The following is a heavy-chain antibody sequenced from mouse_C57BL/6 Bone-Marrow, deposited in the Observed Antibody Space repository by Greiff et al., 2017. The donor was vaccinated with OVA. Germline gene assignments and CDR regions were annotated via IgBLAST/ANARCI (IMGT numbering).Heavy chain of an antibody. Sequence: VQLQQPGAELVKPGASVKMSCKASGYTFTSYWITWVKQRPGQGLEWIGDIYPGSGSTNYNEKFKSKATLTVDTSSSTAYMQLSSLTSEDSAVYYCARKALHDYGSSYDWYFDVWGTGTTVTVSS. D-gene: IGHD1-1*01. CDR1: GYTFTSYW. CDR3: ARKALHDYGSSYDWYFDV. J-gene: IGHJ1*03. V-gene: IGHV1-55*01. CDR2: IYPGSGST.